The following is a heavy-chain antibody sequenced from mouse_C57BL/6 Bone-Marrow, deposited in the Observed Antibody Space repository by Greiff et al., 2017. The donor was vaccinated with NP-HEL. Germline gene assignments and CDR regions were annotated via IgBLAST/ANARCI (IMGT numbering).Heavy chain of an antibody. D-gene: IGHD2-4*01. CDR3: ARSYYDYDLPWFAY. V-gene: IGHV1-54*01. CDR1: GYAFTNYL. Sequence: QVQLQQSGAELVRPGTSVKVSCKASGYAFTNYLIEWVKQRPGQGLEWIGVLNPGSGGTNYNEKFKGKATLTADKSSSTAYMQLSSLTSEDSAVYFCARSYYDYDLPWFAYWGQGTLVTVSA. CDR2: LNPGSGGT. J-gene: IGHJ3*01.